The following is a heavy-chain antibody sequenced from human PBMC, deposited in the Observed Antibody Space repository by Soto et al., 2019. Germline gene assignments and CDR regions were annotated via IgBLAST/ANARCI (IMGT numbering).Heavy chain of an antibody. CDR3: AKAPLYSSGWYWFDP. CDR2: ISGSGGST. D-gene: IGHD6-19*01. J-gene: IGHJ5*02. Sequence: GGSLRLSCAASGFTFSSYAMSWVRQAPGKGLEWVSAISGSGGSTYYADSVKGRFTISRDNSKNTLYLQMNSLRAEDTAVDYCAKAPLYSSGWYWFDPWGQGTLVTVSS. CDR1: GFTFSSYA. V-gene: IGHV3-23*01.